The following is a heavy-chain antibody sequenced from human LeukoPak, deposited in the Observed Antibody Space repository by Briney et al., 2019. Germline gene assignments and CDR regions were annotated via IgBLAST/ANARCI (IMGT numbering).Heavy chain of an antibody. V-gene: IGHV4-4*07. Sequence: SETLSLTCTVSGGSISSYYWSWIRQPAGKGLEWIGRIYRSGSTNYNPSLKSRVTISVDTSKNQFSLKLSSVTAADTAVYYCARGHRLRRDFDYWGQGTLVTVSS. CDR1: GGSISSYY. CDR3: ARGHRLRRDFDY. D-gene: IGHD4-17*01. CDR2: IYRSGST. J-gene: IGHJ4*02.